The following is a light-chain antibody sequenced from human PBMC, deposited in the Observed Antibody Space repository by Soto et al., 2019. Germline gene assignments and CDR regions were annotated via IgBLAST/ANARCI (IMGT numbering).Light chain of an antibody. CDR1: QSLLHSNGYNY. CDR2: GAS. Sequence: MTQSPLSLPVTLGQPASISCRSSQSLLHSNGYNYLAWYQKKPGKAPKLLIYGASTLQGGVPSRFSGSGSSTDFTLTISSLQPEDFATYYCLQDYTYRTFGQGTKVDIK. V-gene: IGKV1-6*02. CDR3: LQDYTYRT. J-gene: IGKJ1*01.